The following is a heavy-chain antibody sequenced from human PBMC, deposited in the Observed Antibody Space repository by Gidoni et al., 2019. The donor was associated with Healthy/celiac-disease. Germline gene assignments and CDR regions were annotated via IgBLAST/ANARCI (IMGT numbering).Heavy chain of an antibody. V-gene: IGHV4-34*01. CDR3: ARRHPGFSSSPPVVAFDI. D-gene: IGHD6-13*01. CDR1: GGSFRGYY. Sequence: QVQLQQWGAGLLKPSETLSLTCAVYGGSFRGYYWSWIRPPPGKGLEWIGEINHSGSTNYNPSLKSRVTISVDTSKNQFSLKLSSVTAADTAVYYCARRHPGFSSSPPVVAFDIWGQGTMVTVSS. J-gene: IGHJ3*02. CDR2: INHSGST.